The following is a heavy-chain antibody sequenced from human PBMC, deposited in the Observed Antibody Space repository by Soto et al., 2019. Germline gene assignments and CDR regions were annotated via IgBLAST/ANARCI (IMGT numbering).Heavy chain of an antibody. CDR1: GFTFSVYA. V-gene: IGHV3-23*01. D-gene: IGHD3-10*01. J-gene: IGHJ4*02. CDR3: AKALYGGFTY. Sequence: EVRLLESGGGLVQPGGSLRLSCAASGFTFSVYAMRWVRQAPGKGLEWVSGISGSGDSTHYADSVKGRFTVSRDNSKSMLYLQTNSLRAEDTAISYCAKALYGGFTYWGQGTLVPVSS. CDR2: ISGSGDST.